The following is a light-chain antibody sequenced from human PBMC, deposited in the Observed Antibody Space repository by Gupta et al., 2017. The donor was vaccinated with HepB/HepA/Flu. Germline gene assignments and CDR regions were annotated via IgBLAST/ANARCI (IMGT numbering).Light chain of an antibody. Sequence: SYVLTQPPSVSVAPGKTARITCGGNNIGSKSVHWYQQKPGQPPVLVIYYDSDRPSGIPERFSGSNSGNTATLTISRVEAGDEADYYCQVWDSSSDHHVVFGGGTKLTVL. CDR3: QVWDSSSDHHVV. CDR2: YDS. V-gene: IGLV3-21*04. J-gene: IGLJ2*01. CDR1: NIGSKS.